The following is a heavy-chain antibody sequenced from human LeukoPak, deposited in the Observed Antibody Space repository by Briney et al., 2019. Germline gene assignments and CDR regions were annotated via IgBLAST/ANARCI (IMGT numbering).Heavy chain of an antibody. Sequence: PSETLSLTCTVSGGSISSYYWSWIRQPPGKGLEWIGYIYYSGSTNYNPSLKSRVTISVDTSKNQFSLKLSSVTAADTAVYYCASMYSNYQGYYFDYWGQGTLVTVSS. J-gene: IGHJ4*02. V-gene: IGHV4-59*01. CDR3: ASMYSNYQGYYFDY. CDR2: IYYSGST. CDR1: GGSISSYY. D-gene: IGHD4-11*01.